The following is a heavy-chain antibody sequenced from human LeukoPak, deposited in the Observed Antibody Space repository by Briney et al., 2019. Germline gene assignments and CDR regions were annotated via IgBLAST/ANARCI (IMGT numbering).Heavy chain of an antibody. V-gene: IGHV3-23*01. Sequence: GGSLRLSCAASGFTFSSYAMTWVRQAPGKGLEWVSAMSGSGGSTYYADSVKGRFTISRDNSKNTVYLQMNSLRAEDTAVYYCAKPKTYGSGSPYLPFDYWGQGTLVTVSS. J-gene: IGHJ4*02. D-gene: IGHD3-10*01. CDR1: GFTFSSYA. CDR3: AKPKTYGSGSPYLPFDY. CDR2: MSGSGGST.